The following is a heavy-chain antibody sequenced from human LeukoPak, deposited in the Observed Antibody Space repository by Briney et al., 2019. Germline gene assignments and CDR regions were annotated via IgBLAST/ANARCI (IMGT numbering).Heavy chain of an antibody. CDR2: IYYSGST. CDR3: ASGGYGGHWSDP. CDR1: GGSISSYY. D-gene: IGHD5-12*01. V-gene: IGHV4-59*01. Sequence: SETLSLTCTVSGGSISSYYLSWIRQPPGKGLEWIGYIYYSGSTNYNPSLKSRVTISVDTSKNQFSLKLSSVTAADTAVYYCASGGYGGHWSDPWGQGTLVTVSS. J-gene: IGHJ5*02.